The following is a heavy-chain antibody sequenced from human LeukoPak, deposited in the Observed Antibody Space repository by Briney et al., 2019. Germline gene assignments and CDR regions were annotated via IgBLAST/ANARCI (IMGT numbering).Heavy chain of an antibody. D-gene: IGHD2/OR15-2a*01. CDR3: ARAFLIGRRLAPFDY. J-gene: IGHJ4*02. CDR1: GFTFSSYS. Sequence: GGSLRLSCAASGFTFSSYSMNWVRQAPGKGLEWVSSISSSSSYIYYADSVKGRFTISRDNAKSSLYLQMDSLRAEDTAIYYCARAFLIGRRLAPFDYWGQGILVTVSS. V-gene: IGHV3-21*01. CDR2: ISSSSSYI.